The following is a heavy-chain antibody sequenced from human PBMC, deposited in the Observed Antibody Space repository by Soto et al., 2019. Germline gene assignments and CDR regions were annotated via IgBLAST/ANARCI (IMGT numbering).Heavy chain of an antibody. CDR3: ARDQRLGDSSGYSPWYYGMDV. CDR1: GGSISSGGYY. V-gene: IGHV4-31*03. CDR2: IYYSGST. J-gene: IGHJ6*02. D-gene: IGHD3-22*01. Sequence: QVQLQESGPGLVKPSQTLSLTCTVSGGSISSGGYYWSWIRQHPGKGLEWIGYIYYSGSTYYNPSLKSRVTISVDTSKNQFSLKLSSVTAADTAVYYCARDQRLGDSSGYSPWYYGMDVWGQGTTVTVSS.